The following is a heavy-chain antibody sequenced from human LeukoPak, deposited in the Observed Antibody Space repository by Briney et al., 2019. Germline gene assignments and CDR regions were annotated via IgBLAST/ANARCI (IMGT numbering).Heavy chain of an antibody. V-gene: IGHV4-59*01. D-gene: IGHD5-24*01. Sequence: PSETLSLTCTVSGGSISSYYWSWIRQPPGKGLEWSGYIYYSGSTKYNPSLKSRVTISVDTSKNQFSLKLRSVTAADTAVYYCARESRDVETEGFDYWGQGTLVTVSS. CDR2: IYYSGST. J-gene: IGHJ4*02. CDR1: GGSISSYY. CDR3: ARESRDVETEGFDY.